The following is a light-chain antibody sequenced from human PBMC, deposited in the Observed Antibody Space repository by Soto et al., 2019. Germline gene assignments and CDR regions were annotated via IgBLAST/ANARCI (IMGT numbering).Light chain of an antibody. CDR1: QSIGSW. J-gene: IGKJ4*01. CDR2: DAS. CDR3: QQYNSYSLT. Sequence: DIQMTQSPSTLSASVGDRVTITCRASQSIGSWLAWYQQKPGKAPKFLIYDASSLESGVPSRFSGSGSGAEFTLTISSLQPDDFASYYCQQYNSYSLTFGGGTKVEIK. V-gene: IGKV1-5*01.